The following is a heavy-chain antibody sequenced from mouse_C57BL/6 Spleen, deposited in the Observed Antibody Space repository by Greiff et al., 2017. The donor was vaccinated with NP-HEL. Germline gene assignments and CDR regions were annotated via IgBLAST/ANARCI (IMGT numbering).Heavy chain of an antibody. Sequence: VQLQQSGAELMKPGASVKLSCKATGYTFTGYWIEWVKQRPGNGLEWIGEILPGSGSTNYNEKFKGKATFTADTSSNTAYMQLSSLTTEDTASYYCASIIIDYDYDAAYWGQGTLVTVSA. J-gene: IGHJ3*01. D-gene: IGHD2-4*01. CDR3: ASIIIDYDYDAAY. V-gene: IGHV1-9*01. CDR1: GYTFTGYW. CDR2: ILPGSGST.